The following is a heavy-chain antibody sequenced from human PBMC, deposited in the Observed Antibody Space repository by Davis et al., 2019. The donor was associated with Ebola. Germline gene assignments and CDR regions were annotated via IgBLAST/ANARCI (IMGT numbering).Heavy chain of an antibody. CDR1: GFTFSNAW. V-gene: IGHV3-21*06. CDR3: ARGQQWLVRTGWFDP. D-gene: IGHD6-19*01. J-gene: IGHJ5*02. CDR2: ISSSSSSR. Sequence: PGGSLRLSCAASGFTFSNAWMSWVRQAPGKGLEWVSSISSSSSSRYYVDSVKGRFTISRDNAKNSLYLQMNSLRAEDTAVYYCARGQQWLVRTGWFDPWGQGTLVTVSS.